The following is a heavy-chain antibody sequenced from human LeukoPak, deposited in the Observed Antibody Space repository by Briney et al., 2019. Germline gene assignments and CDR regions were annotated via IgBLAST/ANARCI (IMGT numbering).Heavy chain of an antibody. CDR2: ISYDGSNR. CDR1: GFTFSSYA. CDR3: VAPGYCSSTSCYTFDY. J-gene: IGHJ4*02. V-gene: IGHV3-30*04. Sequence: GRSLRLSCAASGFTFSSYAMHWVRQAPGKGLEWVAVISYDGSNRYYADSVKGRFTISRDNSKNTLYLQMNSLRAEDTAVYYCVAPGYCSSTSCYTFDYWGQGTLVTVSS. D-gene: IGHD2-2*02.